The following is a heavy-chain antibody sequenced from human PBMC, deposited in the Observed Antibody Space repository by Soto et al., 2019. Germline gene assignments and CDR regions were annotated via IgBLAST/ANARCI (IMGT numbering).Heavy chain of an antibody. CDR1: GGTFSSYA. CDR2: IIPIFGTA. V-gene: IGHV1-69*13. J-gene: IGHJ4*02. D-gene: IGHD6-6*01. CDR3: ARGVVAARRGGAFDY. Sequence: SVKVSCKASGGTFSSYAISWVRQAPGQGLEWMGGIIPIFGTANYAQKFQGRVTITADESTSTAYMELSSLRSEDTAVYYCARGVVAARRGGAFDYWGQGTLVTVSS.